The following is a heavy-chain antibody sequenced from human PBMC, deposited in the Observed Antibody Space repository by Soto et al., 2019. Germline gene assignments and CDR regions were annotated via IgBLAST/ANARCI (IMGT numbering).Heavy chain of an antibody. V-gene: IGHV2-5*02. J-gene: IGHJ4*02. D-gene: IGHD6-19*01. CDR1: GFSLSTRGVG. Sequence: QITLKESGPTLVKPTQTLTLTCTFSGFSLSTRGVGVGWIRQPPGKALEWLALIYWDDDKHSSPSLKSRLTITKYTSNNQVVLTMTNMDPVDTATRYCAHQVAGGGYFDFWGQRGLVTVS. CDR2: IYWDDDK. CDR3: AHQVAGGGYFDF.